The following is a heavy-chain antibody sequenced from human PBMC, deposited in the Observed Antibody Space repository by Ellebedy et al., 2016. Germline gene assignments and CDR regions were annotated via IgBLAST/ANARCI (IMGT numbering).Heavy chain of an antibody. V-gene: IGHV1-69*04. CDR3: ASTDSYGGNLVVENYYYYGMDV. CDR1: GGTFSSYA. D-gene: IGHD4-23*01. J-gene: IGHJ6*02. CDR2: IIPILGIA. Sequence: ASVKVSCKASGGTFSSYAISWVRQAPGQGLEWMGRIIPILGIANYAQKFQGRVTITADKSTSTAYMELSSLRSEDTAVYYCASTDSYGGNLVVENYYYYGMDVWGQGTTVTVSS.